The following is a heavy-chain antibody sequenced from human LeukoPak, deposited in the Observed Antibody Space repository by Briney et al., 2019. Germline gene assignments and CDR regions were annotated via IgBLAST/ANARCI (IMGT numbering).Heavy chain of an antibody. V-gene: IGHV3-48*02. CDR1: GFTFSPLG. J-gene: IGHJ4*02. CDR2: ISSGTSTT. Sequence: GGSLRLSCAASGFTFSPLGMNWVRQAPGRGLEWVSYISSGTSTTYYADSVKGRFTISRDNAKNSLYLQMNSLRDEDTAVYSCARGRGLTLSYHYFDYWGQGTLVTVSS. D-gene: IGHD3-10*01. CDR3: ARGRGLTLSYHYFDY.